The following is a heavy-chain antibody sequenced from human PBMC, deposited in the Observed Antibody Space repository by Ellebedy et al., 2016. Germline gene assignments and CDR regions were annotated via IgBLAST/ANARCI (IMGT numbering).Heavy chain of an antibody. J-gene: IGHJ6*02. V-gene: IGHV4-59*01. D-gene: IGHD2-15*01. Sequence: SETLSLTCTVSGGSISSYYWCWIRQPPGKGLEWIGYIYYSGSTNYNPSLKIRVTISVDTSKNQFSLKLSSVTAADTAGYYCAREGRGGSVGMDVWGQGTTVTVSS. CDR2: IYYSGST. CDR3: AREGRGGSVGMDV. CDR1: GGSISSYY.